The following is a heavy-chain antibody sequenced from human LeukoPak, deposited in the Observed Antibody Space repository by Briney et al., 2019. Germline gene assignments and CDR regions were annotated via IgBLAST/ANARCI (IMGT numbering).Heavy chain of an antibody. CDR3: ARRGAVTYAFDI. CDR2: INSDGSST. J-gene: IGHJ3*02. CDR1: GFTFSSSA. V-gene: IGHV3-74*01. D-gene: IGHD4-17*01. Sequence: PGGSLRLSCAASGFTFSSSAMNWVRQAPGKGLVWVSRINSDGSSTSYADSVKGRLTISRDNAKNTLYLQMNSLRAEDTAVYYCARRGAVTYAFDIWGQGTMVTVSS.